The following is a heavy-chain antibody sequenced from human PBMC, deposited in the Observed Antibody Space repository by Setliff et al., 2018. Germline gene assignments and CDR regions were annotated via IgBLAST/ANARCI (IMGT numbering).Heavy chain of an antibody. Sequence: LRLSCAASGFTFSSYSMNWVRQAPGKGLEWVSSISSSSSYIYYADSVKGRFTISRDNAKNSLYLQMNSLRAEDTAVYYCARNRGGRGYSYGYVPRTPYDYWGQGTLVTVSS. V-gene: IGHV3-21*01. CDR2: ISSSSSYI. D-gene: IGHD5-18*01. CDR3: ARNRGGRGYSYGYVPRTPYDY. J-gene: IGHJ4*02. CDR1: GFTFSSYS.